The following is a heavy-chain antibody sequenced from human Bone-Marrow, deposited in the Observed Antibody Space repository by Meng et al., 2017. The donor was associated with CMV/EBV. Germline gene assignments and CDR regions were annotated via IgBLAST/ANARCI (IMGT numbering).Heavy chain of an antibody. Sequence: SVKVSCKASGGTFSSYAISWVRQAPGQGLEWMGGIIPILGIANYAQKFQGRVTITTDESTSTAYMELSSLRSEDTAVYYCARASVYSSGWYYAFDIWGQGTMVTVSS. D-gene: IGHD6-19*01. CDR2: IIPILGIA. CDR1: GGTFSSYA. CDR3: ARASVYSSGWYYAFDI. V-gene: IGHV1-69*10. J-gene: IGHJ3*02.